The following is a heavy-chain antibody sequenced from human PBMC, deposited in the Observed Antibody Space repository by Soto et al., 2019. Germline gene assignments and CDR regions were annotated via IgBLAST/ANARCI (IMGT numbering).Heavy chain of an antibody. CDR1: GGSISSGGYY. Sequence: QVQLQESGPGLVKPSQTLSLTCTVSGGSISSGGYYWSWIRQHPGKGLEWIGYIYYSGSTYYNPSLKSRVTISVDTSKNQFFLKLSSVTAADTAVYYCARLKIVKWLLLRYFDYWGQGTLVTVSS. V-gene: IGHV4-31*03. CDR3: ARLKIVKWLLLRYFDY. J-gene: IGHJ4*02. CDR2: IYYSGST. D-gene: IGHD3-22*01.